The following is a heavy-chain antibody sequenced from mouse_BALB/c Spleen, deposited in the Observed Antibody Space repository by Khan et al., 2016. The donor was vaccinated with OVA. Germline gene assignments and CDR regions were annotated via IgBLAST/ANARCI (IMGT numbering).Heavy chain of an antibody. CDR3: ARDLRLGGFAY. D-gene: IGHD1-2*01. Sequence: VQLQESGPGLVAPSQSLSITCTVSGFSLTDYGVNWVRQPPGKGLEWLGMIWGDGSTDYNSALKSRLSISKDNSKSQVFLKMNSLQTDDTARYYCARDLRLGGFAYWGQGTLVTVSA. CDR1: GFSLTDYG. CDR2: IWGDGST. V-gene: IGHV2-6-7*01. J-gene: IGHJ3*01.